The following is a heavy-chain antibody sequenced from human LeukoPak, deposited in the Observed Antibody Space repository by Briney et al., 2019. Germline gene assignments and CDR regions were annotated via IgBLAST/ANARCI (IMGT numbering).Heavy chain of an antibody. V-gene: IGHV7-4-1*02. D-gene: IGHD2-15*01. CDR3: ARGVVGGFRMVVAPPRVDY. CDR1: GYTFTSYA. CDR2: INTNTGNP. J-gene: IGHJ4*02. Sequence: ASVKVSCKASGYTFTSYAMNWVRQAPGQGLEWMGWINTNTGNPPYAQGFTGRFVFSLDTSVSTAYLQISSLKAEDTAVYYCARGVVGGFRMVVAPPRVDYWGQGTLVTVSS.